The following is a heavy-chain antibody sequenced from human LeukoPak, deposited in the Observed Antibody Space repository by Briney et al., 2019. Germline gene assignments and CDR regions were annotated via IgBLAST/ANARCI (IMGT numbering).Heavy chain of an antibody. V-gene: IGHV3-30*02. J-gene: IGHJ4*02. Sequence: GGSLRLSCAASGFTFSSYGMHWVRQAPGKGLEWVAFIRYDGSNKYYADSVKDRFTISRDNSKTTLYLKMNSLRAEDTAVYYCANLDDSHYYDSSGYRERGIDYWGQGTLVTVSS. CDR2: IRYDGSNK. CDR3: ANLDDSHYYDSSGYRERGIDY. CDR1: GFTFSSYG. D-gene: IGHD3-22*01.